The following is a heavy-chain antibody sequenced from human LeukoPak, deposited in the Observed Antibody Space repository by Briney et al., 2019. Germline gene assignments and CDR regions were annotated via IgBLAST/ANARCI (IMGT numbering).Heavy chain of an antibody. CDR2: IIPIFGTA. CDR3: ARVSYCGGDCYSEYFQH. V-gene: IGHV1-69*13. CDR1: GGTFSSYA. Sequence: ASVKVSCKASGGTFSSYAISWVRQAPGQGLEWMGGIIPIFGTANYAQKFQGRVTITADESTSTAYMELSSLRSEDTAVYYCARVSYCGGDCYSEYFQHWGQGTLVTVSS. J-gene: IGHJ1*01. D-gene: IGHD2-21*01.